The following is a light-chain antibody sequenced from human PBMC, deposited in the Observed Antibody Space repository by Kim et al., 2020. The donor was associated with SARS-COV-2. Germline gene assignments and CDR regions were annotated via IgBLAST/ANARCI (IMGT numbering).Light chain of an antibody. J-gene: IGLJ2*01. CDR1: NLGDYR. V-gene: IGLV3-21*04. Sequence: ARGKTARSSCGGNNLGDYRVHWYQQKPGQAPILVIYYDNLRPSGIPERFSGSNSGNTVTLTISRVEAGDEAEYYCQVWDSGADRVVFGGGTQLTVL. CDR2: YDN. CDR3: QVWDSGADRVV.